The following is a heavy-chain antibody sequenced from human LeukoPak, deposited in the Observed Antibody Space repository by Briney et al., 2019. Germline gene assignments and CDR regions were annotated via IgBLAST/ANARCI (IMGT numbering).Heavy chain of an antibody. J-gene: IGHJ4*02. V-gene: IGHV3-11*01. CDR2: ISIRGSTI. Sequence: GGSLRLSCVASGFTFSDYFMSWIRQAPGKGLEWLSYISIRGSTIYYADSVKGRFTISRDNAKNSLYLQMNSLRAEDTAVYYCARVPLYSGSYYEFMVVDYWGQGTLVTVSS. CDR3: ARVPLYSGSYYEFMVVDY. CDR1: GFTFSDYF. D-gene: IGHD1-26*01.